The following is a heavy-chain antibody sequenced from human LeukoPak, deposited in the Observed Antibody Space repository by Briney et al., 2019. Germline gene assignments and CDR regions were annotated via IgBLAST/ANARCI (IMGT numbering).Heavy chain of an antibody. CDR1: GFTFSSYG. J-gene: IGHJ4*02. D-gene: IGHD3-22*01. V-gene: IGHV3-30*02. Sequence: GGSLRLSCAASGFTFSSYGMHWVRQAPGKGLEGVAFIRYDGSNKYYADSVKGRFTISRDNSKTTLYLQMNSLRAEDTAVYYCAKDSFPQYDSSGYYYGYFDYWGQGTLVTVSS. CDR2: IRYDGSNK. CDR3: AKDSFPQYDSSGYYYGYFDY.